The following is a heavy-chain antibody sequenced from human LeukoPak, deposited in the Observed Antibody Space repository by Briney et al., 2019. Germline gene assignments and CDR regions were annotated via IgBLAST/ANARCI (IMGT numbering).Heavy chain of an antibody. CDR2: IYYSGST. D-gene: IGHD3-16*01. CDR1: GDSISSSSYY. Sequence: PSETLSLTCTVSGDSISSSSYYWGWIRQPPGKGLEWIGYIYYSGSTNYNPSLKSRVTMSVDTSKNQFSLNLNSVTAADTAVYYCARDRLGLPVDYWGRGTLVTVSS. V-gene: IGHV4-61*01. CDR3: ARDRLGLPVDY. J-gene: IGHJ4*02.